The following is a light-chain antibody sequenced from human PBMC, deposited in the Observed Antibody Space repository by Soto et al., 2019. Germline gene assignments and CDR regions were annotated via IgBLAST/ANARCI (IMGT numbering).Light chain of an antibody. J-gene: IGLJ2*01. CDR3: GTWDSTLSAGVV. V-gene: IGLV1-51*02. CDR2: ENN. Sequence: QSVLTQPPSVSAAPGQKVTISCSGSSSNIGNNYVSWYQQVPGTAPKLLIYENNRRPSGIPDRFSGSKSGTSATLGITELQTGDEADYYCGTWDSTLSAGVVFGGGTKLTVL. CDR1: SSNIGNNY.